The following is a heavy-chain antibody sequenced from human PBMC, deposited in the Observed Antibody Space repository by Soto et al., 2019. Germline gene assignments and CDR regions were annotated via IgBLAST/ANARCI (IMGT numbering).Heavy chain of an antibody. D-gene: IGHD5-12*01. CDR1: GATFSISA. CDR3: ARDLGGGYEPGDY. J-gene: IGHJ4*02. CDR2: IISIFGTP. V-gene: IGHV1-69*12. Sequence: QVQLVQSGAELKKPGSSVKVSCRASGATFSISAFNWVRQAPGQGLEWMGGIISIFGTPNYSTKFQGRVTITADESTSTGYMALNNLRSDDPAIYYCARDLGGGYEPGDYWGQGTQVTVSS.